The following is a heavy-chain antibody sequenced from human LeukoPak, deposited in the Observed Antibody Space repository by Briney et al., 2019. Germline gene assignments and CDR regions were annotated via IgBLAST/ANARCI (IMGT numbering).Heavy chain of an antibody. CDR1: GGSFSGYY. J-gene: IGHJ5*02. CDR3: AGQHLYSWNYVGAYNWFDP. CDR2: INHSGST. V-gene: IGHV4-34*01. Sequence: PSETLSLTCAVYGGSFSGYYWSWIRQPPGKGLEWIGEINHSGSTNYNPSLKSRVTISVDTSKNQFSLKLSSVTAADTAVYYCAGQHLYSWNYVGAYNWFDPWGQGTLVTVSS. D-gene: IGHD1-7*01.